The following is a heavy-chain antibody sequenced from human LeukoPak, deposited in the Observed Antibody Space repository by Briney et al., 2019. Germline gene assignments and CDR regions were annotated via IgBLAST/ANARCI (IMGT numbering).Heavy chain of an antibody. CDR3: ARESRAVACNDKGMHV. CDR2: INPNFGTA. CDR1: GDTFTSYA. V-gene: IGHV1-69*13. D-gene: IGHD6-19*01. J-gene: IGHJ6*04. Sequence: GASVKVSCKASGDTFTSYAISWVRQAPGQGLEWMGGINPNFGTANYAQKFQGRVTITADESTSTAYMELSSLRSEDMGVYYCARESRAVACNDKGMHVWGKGTTVTVFS.